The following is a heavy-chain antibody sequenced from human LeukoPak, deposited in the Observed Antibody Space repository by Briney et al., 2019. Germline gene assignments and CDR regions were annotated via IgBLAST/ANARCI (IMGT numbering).Heavy chain of an antibody. CDR3: ARDRVKPNAFDI. CDR1: GFTVSSNY. CDR2: IYSGGST. V-gene: IGHV3-66*01. D-gene: IGHD1-14*01. J-gene: IGHJ3*02. Sequence: GGSLRLSCAASGFTVSSNYMSWVRQAPGKGLEWVSVIYSGGSTYYADSVKGRFTISRDNSKNTLYLQMNSLRAEDTAVYYCARDRVKPNAFDIWGQGTMVTVSS.